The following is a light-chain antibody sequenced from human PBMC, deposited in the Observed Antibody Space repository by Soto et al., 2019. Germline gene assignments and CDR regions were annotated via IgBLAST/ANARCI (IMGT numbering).Light chain of an antibody. V-gene: IGKV1-5*03. CDR2: KAS. CDR1: QSISNW. Sequence: DIQMTQSPSTVSASVGDRVTITCRASQSISNWLAWYQQKPGKAPKLLMYKASSLESGVPSRFSGSGSGTEFTLTISSLQPDDFATYYRQQYSSYPWTFGLGTKVDIK. CDR3: QQYSSYPWT. J-gene: IGKJ1*01.